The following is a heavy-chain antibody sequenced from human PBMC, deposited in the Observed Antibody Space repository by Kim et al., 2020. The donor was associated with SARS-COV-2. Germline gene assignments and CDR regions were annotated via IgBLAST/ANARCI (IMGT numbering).Heavy chain of an antibody. CDR1: GGSISSGGYY. Sequence: SETLSLTCTVSGGSISSGGYYWSWIRQHPGKGLEWIGYIYYSGSTYYNPSLKSRVTISVDTSKNQFSLKLSSVTAADTAVYYCARVICSSTSCYVHWFDPWGQRTLVTVAS. J-gene: IGHJ5*02. D-gene: IGHD2-2*01. V-gene: IGHV4-31*02. CDR2: IYYSGST. CDR3: ARVICSSTSCYVHWFDP.